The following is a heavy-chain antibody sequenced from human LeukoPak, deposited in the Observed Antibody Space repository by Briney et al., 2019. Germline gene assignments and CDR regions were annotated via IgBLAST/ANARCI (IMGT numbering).Heavy chain of an antibody. J-gene: IGHJ4*02. CDR1: GFTFSSCA. D-gene: IGHD2-15*01. Sequence: GGSLRLSCAASGFTFSSCAMSWVRQAPGKGLEWVSAISGSGGSTYYADSVKGRFTISRDNSKNTLYLQMNSLRAEDTAVYYCAPHNHGYCSGGSCYPDYWGQGTLVTVSS. CDR3: APHNHGYCSGGSCYPDY. V-gene: IGHV3-23*01. CDR2: ISGSGGST.